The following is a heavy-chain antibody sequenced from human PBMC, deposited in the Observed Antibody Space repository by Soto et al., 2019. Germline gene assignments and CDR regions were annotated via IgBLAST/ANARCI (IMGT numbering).Heavy chain of an antibody. CDR1: GGSFSGYY. J-gene: IGHJ4*02. D-gene: IGHD4-17*01. Sequence: QVQLQQWGAGLLKPSETLSLTCAVYGGSFSGYYWSWIRQPPGKGLEWIGEINHSGSTNYNPSLKSRVTISVDTSKNQFSLKLSSVTAADTAVYYCARLQVTTVTPYFDYWGQGTLVTVSS. V-gene: IGHV4-34*01. CDR2: INHSGST. CDR3: ARLQVTTVTPYFDY.